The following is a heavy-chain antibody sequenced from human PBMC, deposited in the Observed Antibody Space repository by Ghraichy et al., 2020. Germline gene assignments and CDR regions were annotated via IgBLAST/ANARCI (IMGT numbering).Heavy chain of an antibody. V-gene: IGHV4-59*01. CDR1: GGSISSYY. CDR3: ARSPDIVATIDAFDI. D-gene: IGHD5-12*01. J-gene: IGHJ3*02. Sequence: GSLRLSCTVSGGSISSYYWSWIRQPPGKGLEWIGYIYYSGSTNYNPSLKSRVTISVDTSKNQFSLKLSSVTAADTAVYYCARSPDIVATIDAFDIWGQGTMVTVSS. CDR2: IYYSGST.